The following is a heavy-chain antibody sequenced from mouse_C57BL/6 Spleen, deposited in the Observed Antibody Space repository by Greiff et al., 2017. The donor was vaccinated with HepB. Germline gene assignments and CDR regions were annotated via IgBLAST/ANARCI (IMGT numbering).Heavy chain of an antibody. D-gene: IGHD2-4*01. CDR1: GFTFSDYY. J-gene: IGHJ3*01. CDR2: INYDGSST. Sequence: EVQRVESEGGLVQPGSSMKLSCTASGFTFSDYYMAWVRQVPEKGLEWVANINYDGSSTYYLDSLKSRFIISRDNAKNILYLQMSSLKSEDTATYYCARGQGYDYDGTWFDYWGQGTLVTVSA. CDR3: ARGQGYDYDGTWFDY. V-gene: IGHV5-16*01.